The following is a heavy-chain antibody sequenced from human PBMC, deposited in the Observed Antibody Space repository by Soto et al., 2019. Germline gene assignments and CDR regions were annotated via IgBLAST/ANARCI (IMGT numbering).Heavy chain of an antibody. Sequence: GASVKVSCKASGFTFTSSAVHWVRQAPGQGLEWMGIINPSGGSTSYAQKFQGRVTMTRDTSTSTVYMELSSLRSEDTAVYYCARDPGIVLVPAAFDYWGQGTLVTVSS. CDR1: GFTFTSSA. CDR2: INPSGGST. D-gene: IGHD2-2*01. CDR3: ARDPGIVLVPAAFDY. V-gene: IGHV1-46*01. J-gene: IGHJ4*02.